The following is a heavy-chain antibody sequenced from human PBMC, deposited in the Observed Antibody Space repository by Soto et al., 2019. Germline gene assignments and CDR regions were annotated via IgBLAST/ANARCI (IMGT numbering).Heavy chain of an antibody. J-gene: IGHJ5*02. D-gene: IGHD4-4*01. CDR3: ARVSMSTVSCGFDP. CDR2: IYNSGTT. V-gene: IGHV4-59*01. CDR1: GDSITSNH. Sequence: SETLSLTCAVSGDSITSNHCNWIRQPPWRGLEWIGYIYNSGTTKYNPSLKSRVIISVDTSKNQLSLKLSSVTAADTAVYYCARVSMSTVSCGFDPWGQGTLVTVSS.